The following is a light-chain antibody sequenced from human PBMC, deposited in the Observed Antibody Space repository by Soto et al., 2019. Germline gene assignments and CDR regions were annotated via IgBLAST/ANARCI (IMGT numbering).Light chain of an antibody. Sequence: QSALTQPASVSGSPGQSITISCTGTTSDVGGYNYVSWYQHHPGKAPKLMIYEVTNRPSGVSNHFSGSKSGNTASLTISGLQAEDEADYYFSSYTISSTLVFGRGTKMTVL. CDR3: SSYTISSTLV. CDR2: EVT. CDR1: TSDVGGYNY. J-gene: IGLJ2*01. V-gene: IGLV2-14*01.